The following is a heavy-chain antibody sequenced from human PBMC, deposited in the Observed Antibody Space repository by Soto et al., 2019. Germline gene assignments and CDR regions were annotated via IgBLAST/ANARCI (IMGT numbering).Heavy chain of an antibody. CDR3: ARGPRSGSYSVDGFDV. D-gene: IGHD1-26*01. Sequence: SETLSLTCVVSGASLSTSNWWSWVRQPPGKGLEWIGEIYHTGSASYSPSLKSRVSMSIDKSKNQFSLRLTDVTAADTAKYYCARGPRSGSYSVDGFDVWGQGTVVTVSS. CDR2: IYHTGSA. V-gene: IGHV4-4*02. J-gene: IGHJ3*01. CDR1: GASLSTSNW.